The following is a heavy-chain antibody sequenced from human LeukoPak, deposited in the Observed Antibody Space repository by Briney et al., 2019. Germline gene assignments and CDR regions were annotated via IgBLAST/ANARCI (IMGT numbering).Heavy chain of an antibody. CDR3: ARASIAAAGYYFDY. CDR1: GFTFSSYW. J-gene: IGHJ4*02. Sequence: GGSLRLSCAASGFTFSSYWMHWVRQAPGKGLVWVSRINPDAGSTNYADSVKGRFTVSRDNSKNTLYLQLNNLRAEDTAVYYCARASIAAAGYYFDYWGQGTLVTVSS. V-gene: IGHV3-74*01. D-gene: IGHD6-13*01. CDR2: INPDAGST.